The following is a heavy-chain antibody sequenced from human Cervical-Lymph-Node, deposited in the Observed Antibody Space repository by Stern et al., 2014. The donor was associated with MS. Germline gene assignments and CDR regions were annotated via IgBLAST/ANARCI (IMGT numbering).Heavy chain of an antibody. Sequence: QLVQSGAEVKKPGASVKVSCKASGYTFTSYGIRWVRQAPGQGLEWMGWISAYNGNTNYAQKLQGRVTMTTDTSTSTAYMELRSLRSDDTAVYYCARDRGRVGATRVYYYYGMDVWGQGTTVTVSS. CDR1: GYTFTSYG. D-gene: IGHD1-26*01. V-gene: IGHV1-18*04. CDR3: ARDRGRVGATRVYYYYGMDV. J-gene: IGHJ6*02. CDR2: ISAYNGNT.